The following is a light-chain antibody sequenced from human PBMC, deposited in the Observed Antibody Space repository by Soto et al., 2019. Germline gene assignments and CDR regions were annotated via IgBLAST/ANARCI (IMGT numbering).Light chain of an antibody. CDR3: KSYAGSNTYV. Sequence: QSALTQPPSASGSPGQSVTISCTGTKNDIGVYDFVSWYQHHPGKAPRLIIYEVVQRPSGLPDRFSGSTSGNTASLTVSGLQAAEEADYCCKSYAGSNTYVFGSGTKVTVL. J-gene: IGLJ1*01. CDR1: KNDIGVYDF. CDR2: EVV. V-gene: IGLV2-8*01.